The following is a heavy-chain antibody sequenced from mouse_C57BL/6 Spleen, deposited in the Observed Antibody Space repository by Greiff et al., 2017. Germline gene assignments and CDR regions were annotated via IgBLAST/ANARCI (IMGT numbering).Heavy chain of an antibody. J-gene: IGHJ2*01. CDR2: IYPGDGDT. CDR3: AIDYSSSYVGY. CDR1: GYAFSSYW. Sequence: QVQLQQSGAELVKPGASVKISCKASGYAFSSYWMNWVKQRPGKGLEWIGQIYPGDGDTNYNGKFKGKATLTADKSSSTAYMQLSSLTSEDSAVYFCAIDYSSSYVGYWGQGTTLTVSS. D-gene: IGHD1-1*01. V-gene: IGHV1-80*01.